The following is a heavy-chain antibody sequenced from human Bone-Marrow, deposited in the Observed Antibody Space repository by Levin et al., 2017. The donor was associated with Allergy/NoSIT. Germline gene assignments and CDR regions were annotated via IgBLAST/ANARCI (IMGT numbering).Heavy chain of an antibody. CDR2: IRSKAYGGTT. V-gene: IGHV3-49*03. J-gene: IGHJ6*02. Sequence: PGGSLRLSCTASGFTFGDYAMSWFRQAPGKGLEWVGFIRSKAYGGTTEYAASVKGRFTISRDDSKSIAYLQMNSLKTEDTAVYYCTRESISRYGGYGMDVWGQGTTVTVSS. CDR3: TRESISRYGGYGMDV. D-gene: IGHD3-9*01. CDR1: GFTFGDYA.